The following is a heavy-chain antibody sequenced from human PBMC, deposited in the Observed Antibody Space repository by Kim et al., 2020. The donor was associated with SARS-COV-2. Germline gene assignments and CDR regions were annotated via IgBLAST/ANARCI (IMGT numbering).Heavy chain of an antibody. D-gene: IGHD2-15*01. CDR3: ARQLHAGVAAAINWFDP. CDR1: GGSISSSSYY. V-gene: IGHV4-39*07. J-gene: IGHJ5*02. CDR2: IYYSGST. Sequence: SETLSLTCTVSGGSISSSSYYWGWIRQPPGKGLEWIGSIYYSGSTYYNPSLKSRVTISVDTSKNQFSLKLSSVTAADTAVYYCARQLHAGVAAAINWFDPWGQGTLVTVSS.